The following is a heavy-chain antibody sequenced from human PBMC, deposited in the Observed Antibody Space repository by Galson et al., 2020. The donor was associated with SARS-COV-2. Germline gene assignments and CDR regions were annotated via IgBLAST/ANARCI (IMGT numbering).Heavy chain of an antibody. V-gene: IGHV3-30*04. CDR2: ISYDGNTK. D-gene: IGHD1-26*01. CDR1: GFTFSSYA. J-gene: IGHJ3*02. CDR3: ARARSGSYREAFDM. Sequence: GGSLRISCVVSGFTFSSYAMHWVHQAPGKGPQWVAIISYDGNTKYYADSVKGRFTISRDNSKNTLFLQMNSLRPEDTATYYCARARSGSYREAFDMWGQGTMVTVSS.